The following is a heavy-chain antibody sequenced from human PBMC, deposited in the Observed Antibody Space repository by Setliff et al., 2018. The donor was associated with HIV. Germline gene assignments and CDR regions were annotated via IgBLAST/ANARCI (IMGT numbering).Heavy chain of an antibody. CDR2: IYYDGDT. Sequence: SETLSLTCTVSGGSISSGDFYWSWIRQPPGKGLEWTGYIYYDGDTYYQPSLKSRLTISIDTSKNQFSLKLSSVTAADTAVYYCGRVDGSFYTFDIRGQGTMVTVSS. V-gene: IGHV4-30-4*08. CDR1: GGSISSGDFY. D-gene: IGHD3-3*02. J-gene: IGHJ3*02. CDR3: GRVDGSFYTFDI.